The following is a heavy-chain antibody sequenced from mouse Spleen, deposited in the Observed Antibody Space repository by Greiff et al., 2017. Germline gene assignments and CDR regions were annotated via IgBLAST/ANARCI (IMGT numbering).Heavy chain of an antibody. Sequence: VMLVESGAELAKPGASVKLSCKASGYTFTSYWMHWVKQRPGQGLEWIGYINPSSGYTKYNQKFKDKATLTADKSSSTAYMQLSSLTYEDSAVYYCARESGSSYWYFDVWGAGTTVTVSS. J-gene: IGHJ1*01. CDR3: ARESGSSYWYFDV. CDR1: GYTFTSYW. D-gene: IGHD1-1*01. V-gene: IGHV1-7*01. CDR2: INPSSGYT.